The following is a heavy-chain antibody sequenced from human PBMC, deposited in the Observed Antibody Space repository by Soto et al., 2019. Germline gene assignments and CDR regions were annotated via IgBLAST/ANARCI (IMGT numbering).Heavy chain of an antibody. D-gene: IGHD3-10*01. V-gene: IGHV4-31*03. CDR1: GGSISSGGYY. Sequence: SETLSLTCTVSGGSISSGGYYWSWIRQHPGKGLEWIGYIYYSGSTYYNPSLKSRVTISVDTSKNQFSLKLSSVTAADAAVYYCARPYYYGSGSYWTNYYYGMDVWGQGTTVTVSS. J-gene: IGHJ6*02. CDR3: ARPYYYGSGSYWTNYYYGMDV. CDR2: IYYSGST.